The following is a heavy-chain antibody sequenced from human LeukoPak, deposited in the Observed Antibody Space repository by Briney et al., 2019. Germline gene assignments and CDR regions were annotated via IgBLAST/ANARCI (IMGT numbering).Heavy chain of an antibody. D-gene: IGHD1-26*01. V-gene: IGHV3-30*02. Sequence: GGSLRLSCAASGFTFSSYGMHWVRQAPGKGLEWVAFIRYDGSNKYYADSVKGRFTISRDNSKNTLYLQMNSLRAEDTAVYYCAREGSGSHGRYYFDYWGQGTLVTVSS. CDR1: GFTFSSYG. J-gene: IGHJ4*02. CDR2: IRYDGSNK. CDR3: AREGSGSHGRYYFDY.